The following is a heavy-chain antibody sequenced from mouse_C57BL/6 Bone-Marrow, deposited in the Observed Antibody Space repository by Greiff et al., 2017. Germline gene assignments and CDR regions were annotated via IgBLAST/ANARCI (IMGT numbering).Heavy chain of an antibody. Sequence: AHVKQSGAELVKPGASVKLSCTASGFNIKDYYMHWVKQRTEQGLEWIGRIDPEDGETKYAPKFQGKATITADTSSNTAYLQLSSLTSEDTAVYYCASITTVVDWYFDVWGTGTTVTVSS. CDR1: GFNIKDYY. CDR2: IDPEDGET. D-gene: IGHD1-1*01. V-gene: IGHV14-2*01. J-gene: IGHJ1*03. CDR3: ASITTVVDWYFDV.